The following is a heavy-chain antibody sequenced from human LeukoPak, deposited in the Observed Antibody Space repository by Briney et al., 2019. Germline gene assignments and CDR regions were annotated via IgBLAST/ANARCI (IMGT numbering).Heavy chain of an antibody. CDR2: ISGSGGST. J-gene: IGHJ4*02. V-gene: IGHV3-23*01. Sequence: GSLRLSCAASGFTFSSYAMSWVRQAPGKGLEWVSAISGSGGSTYYADSVKGRFTISRDNSKNTLYLQMNSLRAEDTAVYYCARDSTQWLVPQYYFDYWGQGTLVTVSS. CDR3: ARDSTQWLVPQYYFDY. D-gene: IGHD6-19*01. CDR1: GFTFSSYA.